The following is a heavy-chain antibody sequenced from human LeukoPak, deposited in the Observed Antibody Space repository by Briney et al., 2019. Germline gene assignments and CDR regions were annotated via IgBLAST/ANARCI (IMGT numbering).Heavy chain of an antibody. Sequence: GGSLRLSCAASGFTFSSYAMSWVRQAPGKGLEWVSCISGSGGSTYYADSVKGRFTISRDNSKNTLYLQMNSLRAEDTAVYYCATTADYWGSYGWGQGTLVTVSS. CDR3: ATTADYWGSYG. V-gene: IGHV3-23*01. CDR1: GFTFSSYA. J-gene: IGHJ4*02. D-gene: IGHD7-27*01. CDR2: ISGSGGST.